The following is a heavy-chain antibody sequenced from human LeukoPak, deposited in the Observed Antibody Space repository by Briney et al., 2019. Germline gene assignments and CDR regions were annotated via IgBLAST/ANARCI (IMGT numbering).Heavy chain of an antibody. D-gene: IGHD3-22*01. J-gene: IGHJ4*02. CDR1: GGTFSSYA. CDR2: IIPILSIA. Sequence: GASVKVSCKASGGTFSSYAISWVRQAPGQGLEWMGRIIPILSIANYAQKFQGRVTITADKSTSTAYMELSSLRSEDTAVYYCAREKYYYDSSADYWGQGTLVTVSS. V-gene: IGHV1-69*04. CDR3: AREKYYYDSSADY.